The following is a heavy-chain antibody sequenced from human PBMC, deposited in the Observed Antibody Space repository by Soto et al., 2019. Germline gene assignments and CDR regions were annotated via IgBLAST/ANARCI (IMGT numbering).Heavy chain of an antibody. J-gene: IGHJ3*02. Sequence: SETLSLTWTVSAHSSSSGGDCWAWIRQHPGKGLEWIGYIYHSGSTYYNPSLKSRIIMSLDTSNNQFSLKLSSENAADTAVYYCSLLRSYVFNIWGQGTLVTVSS. CDR2: IYHSGST. CDR1: AHSSSSGGDC. D-gene: IGHD3-3*01. V-gene: IGHV4-31*02. CDR3: SLLRSYVFNI.